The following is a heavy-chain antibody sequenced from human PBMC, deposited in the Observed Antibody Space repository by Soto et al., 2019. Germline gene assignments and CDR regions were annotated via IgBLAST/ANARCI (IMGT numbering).Heavy chain of an antibody. CDR3: AKDREDTAMVSWLGYYYYYYMDV. Sequence: GGSLRLSCAASGFTFSSYAMSWVRQAPGKGLEWVSAISGSGGSTYYADSVKGRFTISRDNSKNTLYLQMNSLRAEDTAVYYCAKDREDTAMVSWLGYYYYYYMDVWGKGTTVTVSS. CDR2: ISGSGGST. CDR1: GFTFSSYA. J-gene: IGHJ6*03. D-gene: IGHD5-18*01. V-gene: IGHV3-23*01.